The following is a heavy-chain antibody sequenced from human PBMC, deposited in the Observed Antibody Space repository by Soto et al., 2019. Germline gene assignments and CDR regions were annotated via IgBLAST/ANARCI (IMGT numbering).Heavy chain of an antibody. D-gene: IGHD3-3*01. J-gene: IGHJ4*02. CDR1: GGTFSSYT. CDR3: ASGPNPYYDPN. CDR2: IIPILGIA. Sequence: QVQLVQSGAEVKKPGSSVKVSCKASGGTFSSYTISWVRQAPGQGLEWMGRIIPILGIANYAQKFQGRVTITADKSTSTAYMELSSLRSEDTAVYYCASGPNPYYDPNWVQGTLVTVSS. V-gene: IGHV1-69*02.